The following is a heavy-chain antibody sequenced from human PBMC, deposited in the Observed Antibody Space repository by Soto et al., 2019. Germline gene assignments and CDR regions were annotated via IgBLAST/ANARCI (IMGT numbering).Heavy chain of an antibody. CDR1: GFTFDDYA. CDR3: AKELGPAPSFDF. Sequence: EVELVESGGGLVQPGRSLRLSCTTSGFTFDDYAMHWVRQAPGKGLEWVSGSTWNSDIIDYADSVKGRFTVSRDNAKNSLYLQMYSLRAEDTALYYCAKELGPAPSFDFWGKGTLVTVSS. V-gene: IGHV3-9*01. J-gene: IGHJ4*02. D-gene: IGHD7-27*01. CDR2: STWNSDII.